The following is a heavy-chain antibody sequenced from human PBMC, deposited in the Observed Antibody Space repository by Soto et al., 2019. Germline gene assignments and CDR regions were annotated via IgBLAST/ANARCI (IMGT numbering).Heavy chain of an antibody. CDR1: GGSISSYY. J-gene: IGHJ4*02. CDR2: IYYTGST. D-gene: IGHD4-4*01. V-gene: IGHV4-59*01. CDR3: ARDDYSNLGFDY. Sequence: QVQLQESGPGLVKPSETLSLTCTVSGGSISSYYWSWIRQPPGKGLEWIGYIYYTGSTNYNPSLKSRVTISVDTSKNPYSLKLSSVTAADTAVYYCARDDYSNLGFDYRGQGTLVTVSS.